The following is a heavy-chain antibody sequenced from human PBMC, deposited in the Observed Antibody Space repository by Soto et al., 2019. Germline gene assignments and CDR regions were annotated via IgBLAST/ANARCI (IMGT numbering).Heavy chain of an antibody. CDR2: ISAYNGNT. CDR1: GYTLTSYG. V-gene: IGHV1-18*01. J-gene: IGHJ4*02. Sequence: ASVKVSCKASGYTLTSYGISWVRQAPGQGLEWMGWISAYNGNTNYAQKLQGRVTMTTDTSTSTAYMELRSLRSDDTAVYYCARGILDDFSLDYWGQGPLVTVSS. D-gene: IGHD4-4*01. CDR3: ARGILDDFSLDY.